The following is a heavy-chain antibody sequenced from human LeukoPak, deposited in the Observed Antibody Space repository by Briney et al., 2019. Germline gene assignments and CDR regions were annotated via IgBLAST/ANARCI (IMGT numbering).Heavy chain of an antibody. CDR3: ARGRGGYTYSHDY. J-gene: IGHJ4*02. D-gene: IGHD5-18*01. CDR2: IYYSGST. CDR1: GGSISSDGYY. V-gene: IGHV4-31*03. Sequence: SETLSLTCTVSGGSISSDGYYWNWIRQRPGKGLEWIGNIYYSGSTYYNPSLKSRVSISLDTSQNQCSLKITSVTAADTAVYYCARGRGGYTYSHDYWGQGTLVTVSS.